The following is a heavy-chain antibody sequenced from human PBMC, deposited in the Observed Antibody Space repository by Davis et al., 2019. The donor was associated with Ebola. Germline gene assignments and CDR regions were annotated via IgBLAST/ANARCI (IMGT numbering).Heavy chain of an antibody. CDR2: ISSSGSTI. V-gene: IGHV3-48*04. D-gene: IGHD3-3*01. Sequence: GESLKISCAASGFTFSSYSMNWVRQAPGKGLEWVSSISSSGSTIYYADSVKGRFTISRDNAKNSLYLQMNSLRAEDTAVYYCARILVLRITYYYGMDVWGQGTTVTVSS. J-gene: IGHJ6*02. CDR1: GFTFSSYS. CDR3: ARILVLRITYYYGMDV.